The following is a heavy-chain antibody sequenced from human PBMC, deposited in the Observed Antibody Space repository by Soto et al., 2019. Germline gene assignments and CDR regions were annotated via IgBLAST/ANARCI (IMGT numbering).Heavy chain of an antibody. D-gene: IGHD1-26*01. V-gene: IGHV4-30-2*01. CDR2: IYHSGST. J-gene: IGHJ3*02. Sequence: QLQLQESGSGLVKPSQTLSLTCAVSGGSISSGGYSWSWIRQPPGKGLEWIGYIYHSGSTYYNPSRQSRDTISVDSSKNQFSLKLSSVTAADTAAYYCATSALVGGNAFDIWSQGTMVTVSS. CDR3: ATSALVGGNAFDI. CDR1: GGSISSGGYS.